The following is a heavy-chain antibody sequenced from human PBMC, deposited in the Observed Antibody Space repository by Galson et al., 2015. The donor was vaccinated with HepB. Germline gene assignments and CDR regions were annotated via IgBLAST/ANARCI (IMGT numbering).Heavy chain of an antibody. CDR2: IDPSNSYI. V-gene: IGHV5-10-1*01. D-gene: IGHD4-17*01. CDR3: VRRPKTMTTYLDY. CDR1: GYSFTSYL. J-gene: IGHJ4*02. Sequence: QSGAEVKKPGESLRISCNVSGYSFTSYLINWVRQTPGKGLERMGRIDPSNSYIKYSPTFEGHVTISVDKSVNTAYLQWSSLKASHTAGYYCVRRPKTMTTYLDYWVQGTLVRVSS.